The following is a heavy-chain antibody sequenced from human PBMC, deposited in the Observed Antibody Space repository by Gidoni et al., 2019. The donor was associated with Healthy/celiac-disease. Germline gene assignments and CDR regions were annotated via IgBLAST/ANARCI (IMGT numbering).Heavy chain of an antibody. V-gene: IGHV4-4*07. CDR2: IYTSGST. D-gene: IGHD5-12*01. CDR3: ARGALVRPGYIRSDWFDP. Sequence: QVQLQESGPGLVKPSETLSLTCTDPGGSISRYYWSGPRQPAGKGLEWIGGIYTSGSTNHNPSRKSRVTMSVDTSKNQFSLKLSAVTAADTAVYYCARGALVRPGYIRSDWFDPWGQGTLVTVSS. CDR1: GGSISRYY. J-gene: IGHJ5*02.